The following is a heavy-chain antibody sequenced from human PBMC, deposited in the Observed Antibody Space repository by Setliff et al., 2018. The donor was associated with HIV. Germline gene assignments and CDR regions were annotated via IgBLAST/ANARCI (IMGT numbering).Heavy chain of an antibody. CDR1: GGSINSGHYY. CDR3: ARHPRHYNILTGYRYYYMDV. D-gene: IGHD3-9*01. CDR2: IYYTGST. Sequence: LSLPCTVSGGSINSGHYYWSWIRHHPGKGLEWIGYIYYTGSTYFNPSLKSRVTLSIDTSKNQFSLKLTSVTAADTAVYYCARHPRHYNILTGYRYYYMDVWGKGTTVTVSS. J-gene: IGHJ6*03. V-gene: IGHV4-30-4*08.